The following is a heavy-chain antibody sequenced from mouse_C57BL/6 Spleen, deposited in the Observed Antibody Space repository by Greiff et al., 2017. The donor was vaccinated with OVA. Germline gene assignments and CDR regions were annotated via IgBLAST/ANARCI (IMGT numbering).Heavy chain of an antibody. Sequence: QVQLQQPGAELVRPGTSVELSCKASGYTFTSYWMHWVKQRPGQGLEWIGVIDPSDSYTKYDQKFKGKATLTVDTSSSTAYMQLSSLTSEDSAVYYCARGGYYLYWYFDVWGTGTTVTVSS. CDR2: IDPSDSYT. CDR1: GYTFTSYW. J-gene: IGHJ1*03. D-gene: IGHD2-3*01. V-gene: IGHV1-59*01. CDR3: ARGGYYLYWYFDV.